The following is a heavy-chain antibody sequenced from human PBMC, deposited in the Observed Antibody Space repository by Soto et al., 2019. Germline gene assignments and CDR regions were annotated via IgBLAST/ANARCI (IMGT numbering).Heavy chain of an antibody. J-gene: IGHJ4*02. CDR1: GGSISSSSYY. V-gene: IGHV4-39*01. CDR3: ARRLVVSSFDY. CDR2: IYYSGST. Sequence: NPSETLSLTCTVSGGSISSSSYYWGWIRQPPGKGLEWIGSIYYSGSTYYNPSLKSRVTISVDTSKNQFSLKLSSVTAADTAVYYCARRLVVSSFDYWGQGTLVTVSS. D-gene: IGHD3-22*01.